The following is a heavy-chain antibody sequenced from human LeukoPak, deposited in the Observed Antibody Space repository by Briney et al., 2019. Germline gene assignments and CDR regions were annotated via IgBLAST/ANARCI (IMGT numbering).Heavy chain of an antibody. Sequence: GGSLRLSCAASGFTFSSCEMNWVRQAPGKGLEWVSYISSSGSTIYCTDSVKGRFTISRDNAKNSLYLQMNSLRAEDTAVYYCATHSSSWTLGMDVWGQGTTVTVSS. V-gene: IGHV3-48*03. CDR1: GFTFSSCE. J-gene: IGHJ6*02. CDR2: ISSSGSTI. CDR3: ATHSSSWTLGMDV. D-gene: IGHD6-13*01.